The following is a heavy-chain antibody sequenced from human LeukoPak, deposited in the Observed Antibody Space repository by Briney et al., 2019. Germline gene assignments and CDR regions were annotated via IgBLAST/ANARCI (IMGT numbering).Heavy chain of an antibody. J-gene: IGHJ4*02. CDR1: GGSISSSSYY. Sequence: PSETLSLTCTVSGGSISSSSYYWGWIRQPPGKGLEWIGYIYYSGSTNYNPSLKSRVTISVDTSKNQFSLKLSSVTAADTAVYYCASSFGGIVATLDYWGQGTLVTVSS. V-gene: IGHV4-61*05. CDR3: ASSFGGIVATLDY. D-gene: IGHD5-12*01. CDR2: IYYSGST.